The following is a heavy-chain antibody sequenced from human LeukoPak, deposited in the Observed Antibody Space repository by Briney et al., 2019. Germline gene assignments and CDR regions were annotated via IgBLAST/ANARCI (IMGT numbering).Heavy chain of an antibody. CDR3: AGETRSSGYSV. CDR1: GGSFSGYY. J-gene: IGHJ6*02. D-gene: IGHD6-19*01. V-gene: IGHV4-34*01. CDR2: INHSGST. Sequence: SETLSLTCAVYGGSFSGYYWSWIRQPPGKGLEWIGEINHSGSTNYNPSLKSRVTISVDTSKNQFSLKLSSVTAADTAVYYCAGETRSSGYSVWGQGTTVTVSS.